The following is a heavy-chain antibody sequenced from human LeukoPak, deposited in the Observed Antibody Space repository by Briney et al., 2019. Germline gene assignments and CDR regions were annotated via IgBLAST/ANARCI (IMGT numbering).Heavy chain of an antibody. V-gene: IGHV3-23*01. CDR1: GFTFSSNA. D-gene: IGHD6-13*01. Sequence: GGSLRLSCVVSGFTFSSNAMSWVRQAPGKGLEWVSAISGGGIGTYYADSVKGRFTISRDNSKNTLYLQMNSLRAEDTAVYYCARGRPEWSSSWYRDAFDIWGQGTMVTVSS. J-gene: IGHJ3*02. CDR3: ARGRPEWSSSWYRDAFDI. CDR2: ISGGGIGT.